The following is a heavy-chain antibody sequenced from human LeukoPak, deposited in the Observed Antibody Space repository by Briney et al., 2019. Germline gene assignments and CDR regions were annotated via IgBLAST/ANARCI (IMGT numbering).Heavy chain of an antibody. V-gene: IGHV3-7*01. CDR3: ARQRYMDV. CDR1: ALIFSRYW. J-gene: IGHJ6*03. CDR2: INEDGSEK. Sequence: GGSLRLSCVASALIFSRYWMSWVRQAPGKGLEWVANINEDGSEKIYVDFVKGRFTISRDDAKNSLYLQMNSLRGEDRAVYYCARQRYMDVWGKGTTVTVSS.